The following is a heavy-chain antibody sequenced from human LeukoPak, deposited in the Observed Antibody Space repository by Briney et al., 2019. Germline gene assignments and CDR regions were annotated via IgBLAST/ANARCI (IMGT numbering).Heavy chain of an antibody. V-gene: IGHV1-2*06. CDR3: TRDLGGALAWFDP. CDR2: MNTSNGNT. CDR1: GYFFTGFY. J-gene: IGHJ5*02. Sequence: ASVKVSCKASGYFFTGFYIHWVRQAPGQGLEWMGRMNTSNGNTDFAQNFQGRVTMTRDTSITTAYMELSSLTSEATAVYFFTRDLGGALAWFDPWGQGTAVTVSS. D-gene: IGHD2-21*01.